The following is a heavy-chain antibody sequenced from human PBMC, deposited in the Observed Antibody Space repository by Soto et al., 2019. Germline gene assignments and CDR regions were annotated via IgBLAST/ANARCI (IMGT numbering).Heavy chain of an antibody. CDR1: GFTLSDYA. CDR3: AKDFLRIKSRKDAIDV. J-gene: IGHJ3*01. CDR2: IGATGNWP. D-gene: IGHD3-16*01. V-gene: IGHV3-23*01. Sequence: PGGTLRLSCAASGFTLSDYAMYWVRQAPGKGLEWASHIGATGNWPQYTDTVKGRFTISRDNSKNTLYLHMNSLRVEDPAVHYCAKDFLRIKSRKDAIDVWGQGITVTVS.